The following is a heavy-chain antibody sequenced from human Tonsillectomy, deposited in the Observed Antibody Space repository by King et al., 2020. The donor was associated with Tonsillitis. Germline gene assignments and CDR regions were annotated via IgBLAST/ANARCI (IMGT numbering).Heavy chain of an antibody. Sequence: VQLQESGPGLVKPSQTLSLTCTVSGGSISSGDYYWSWIRQPPGKGLEWIGYIYYSGSTYYNPSLKSRVTISVDTSKNQFSLKLSSVTAADTAVYYCARARGCHRVVPAATPGGDYYFDYWGQGTLVTVSS. CDR1: GGSISSGDYY. J-gene: IGHJ4*02. V-gene: IGHV4-30-4*01. CDR3: ARARGCHRVVPAATPGGDYYFDY. D-gene: IGHD2-2*01. CDR2: IYYSGST.